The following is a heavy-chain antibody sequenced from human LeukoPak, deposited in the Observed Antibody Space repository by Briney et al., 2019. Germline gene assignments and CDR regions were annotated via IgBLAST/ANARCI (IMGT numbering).Heavy chain of an antibody. J-gene: IGHJ4*02. CDR2: ISYDGSNK. D-gene: IGHD3-10*01. CDR1: GFTFSSYG. CDR3: AKEMDPYGSGSYYPYFAFDY. V-gene: IGHV3-30*18. Sequence: PGRSLRLSCAASGFTFSSYGMHWVRQAPGKGLEWVAVISYDGSNKYYADSVKGRFTISRDNSKNTLYLQMNRLRAEDTAVYYCAKEMDPYGSGSYYPYFAFDYWGQGTLVTVSS.